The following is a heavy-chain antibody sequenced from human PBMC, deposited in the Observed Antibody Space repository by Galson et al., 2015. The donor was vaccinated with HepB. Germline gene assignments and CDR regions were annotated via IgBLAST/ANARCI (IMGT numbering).Heavy chain of an antibody. Sequence: SLRLSCAASGFTFSSYSMNWVRQAPGKGLEWVSYISSSSSTIYYADSVKGRFTISRDNAKNSLYLQMNSLRDEDTAVYYCARVGSSSWWGPYYFDYWGQGTLVTVSS. D-gene: IGHD6-13*01. CDR2: ISSSSSTI. V-gene: IGHV3-48*02. CDR3: ARVGSSSWWGPYYFDY. CDR1: GFTFSSYS. J-gene: IGHJ4*02.